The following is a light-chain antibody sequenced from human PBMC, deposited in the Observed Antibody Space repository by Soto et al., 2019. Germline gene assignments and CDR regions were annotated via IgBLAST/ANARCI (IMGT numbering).Light chain of an antibody. CDR1: QSVSNSY. Sequence: EILLTQSPGTLSLSPGERATLSCRASQSVSNSYLAWYQQKPGQAPRLLLYGASGRATGIPDRFSGSGSGTDFTLTISRLEPEDFAVYYCQQYGSSPYTSGQGTKLEI. CDR3: QQYGSSPYT. J-gene: IGKJ2*01. V-gene: IGKV3-20*01. CDR2: GAS.